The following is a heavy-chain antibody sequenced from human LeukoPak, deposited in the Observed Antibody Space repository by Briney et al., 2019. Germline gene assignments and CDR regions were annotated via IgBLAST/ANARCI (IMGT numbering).Heavy chain of an antibody. CDR3: VRGAVGTGVWFDP. D-gene: IGHD1-26*01. V-gene: IGHV3-74*01. CDR1: GFTFSGYW. J-gene: IGHJ5*02. Sequence: PGGSLRISCAASGFTFSGYWMHWVRQAPGKELEWVSRINIDGATKNYADSVKGRFTISRDNAKNTLQLQMNSLRADDTAVYYCVRGAVGTGVWFDPWGQGTLVTVSS. CDR2: INIDGATK.